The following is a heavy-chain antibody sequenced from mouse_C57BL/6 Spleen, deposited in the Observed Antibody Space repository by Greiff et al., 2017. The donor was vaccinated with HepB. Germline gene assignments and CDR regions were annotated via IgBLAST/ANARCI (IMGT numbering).Heavy chain of an antibody. Sequence: EVQLQQSGPELVKPGASVKISCKASGYTFTDYYMNWVKQSHGKSLEWIGDINPNNGGTSYNQKFKGKATLTVDKSSSTAYMELRSLTSEDSAVYYCARGDFGYYVSSAWYFDYWGQGTTLTVSS. CDR2: INPNNGGT. CDR3: ARGDFGYYVSSAWYFDY. D-gene: IGHD1-1*01. CDR1: GYTFTDYY. J-gene: IGHJ2*01. V-gene: IGHV1-26*01.